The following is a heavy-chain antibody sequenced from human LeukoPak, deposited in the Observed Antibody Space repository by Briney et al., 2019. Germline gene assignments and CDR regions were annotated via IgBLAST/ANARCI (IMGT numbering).Heavy chain of an antibody. D-gene: IGHD4-17*01. CDR3: AKLSPDYGVGLDY. V-gene: IGHV3-30*18. CDR1: GFTFSSYG. CDR2: ISYDGSNK. J-gene: IGHJ4*02. Sequence: GGSLRLSCAASGFTFSSYGMHWVRQAPGKGLEWVAVISYDGSNKYYADSVKGRFTISRDNSKNTLYLRMNSLRAEDTAVYYCAKLSPDYGVGLDYWGQGTLVTVSS.